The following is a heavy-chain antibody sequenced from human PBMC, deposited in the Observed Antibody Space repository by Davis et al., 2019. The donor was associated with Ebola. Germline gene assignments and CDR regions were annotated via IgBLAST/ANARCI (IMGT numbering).Heavy chain of an antibody. V-gene: IGHV1-8*01. CDR1: GYTFTSYD. Sequence: ASVKVSCKASGYTFTSYDINWVRQATGQGLEWMGWMNPNSGNTGYAQKFQGRVTMTRNTSISTAYMELSSLRSEDTAVYYCARGDYGDYYYGMDVWGQGTTVTVSS. J-gene: IGHJ6*02. CDR3: ARGDYGDYYYGMDV. CDR2: MNPNSGNT. D-gene: IGHD4-17*01.